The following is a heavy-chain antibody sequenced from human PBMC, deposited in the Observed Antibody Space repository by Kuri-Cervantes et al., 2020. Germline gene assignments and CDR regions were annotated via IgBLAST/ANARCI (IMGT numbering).Heavy chain of an antibody. CDR2: IRYDGSNK. V-gene: IGHV3-30*02. CDR1: GFTFSNYG. Sequence: GESLKISCAASGFTFSNYGMHWVRQAPGKGLEWVTFIRYDGSNKYYADSVKGRFTISRDNAKNSLYLQMNSLRAEDTAVYYCATGQQLGSDYWGQGTLVTVSS. D-gene: IGHD6-13*01. J-gene: IGHJ4*02. CDR3: ATGQQLGSDY.